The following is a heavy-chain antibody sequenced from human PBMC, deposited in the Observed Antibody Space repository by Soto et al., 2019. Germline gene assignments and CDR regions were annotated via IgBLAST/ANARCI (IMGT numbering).Heavy chain of an antibody. Sequence: QVHLQESGPRLVKPSETLSLTCTVSGGSISNYYWSWIRQPPGRGLEWIGHIFYSGSTNYNPALHSRVTISVDTSKSQFSLKLSSVTAADTAVYYCAKDSGYNYGYFRWFDPWVQGTLVTVSS. CDR2: IFYSGST. CDR3: AKDSGYNYGYFRWFDP. CDR1: GGSISNYY. D-gene: IGHD5-18*01. J-gene: IGHJ5*02. V-gene: IGHV4-59*01.